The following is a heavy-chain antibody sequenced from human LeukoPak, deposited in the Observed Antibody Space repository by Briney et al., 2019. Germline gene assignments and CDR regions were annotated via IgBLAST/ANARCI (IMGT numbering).Heavy chain of an antibody. V-gene: IGHV3-11*01. CDR1: GFTFSDYY. Sequence: GGSLRLSCAASGFTFSDYYMSWIRQAPGKGLEWVSYISSSGSTIYYADSVKGRFTISRDNAKNSLYLQMNSLRAEDTAVYYCAREASVYSSGWYPLFDYWGPGTLVTASS. D-gene: IGHD6-19*01. J-gene: IGHJ4*02. CDR3: AREASVYSSGWYPLFDY. CDR2: ISSSGSTI.